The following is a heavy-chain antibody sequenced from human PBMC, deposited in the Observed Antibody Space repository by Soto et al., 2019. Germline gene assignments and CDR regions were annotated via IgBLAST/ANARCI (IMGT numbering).Heavy chain of an antibody. CDR1: GFTFSSYG. Sequence: QVQLVESGGGVVQPGRSLRLSCAASGFTFSSYGMHWVRQAPGKGLEWVAVIWYDGSNKYYADSVKGRFTISRDNSKNTLYLQMNSLRAEDTAVYYCARDFGGIAVGPVDYWGQGTLVTVSS. CDR2: IWYDGSNK. V-gene: IGHV3-33*01. J-gene: IGHJ4*02. D-gene: IGHD6-19*01. CDR3: ARDFGGIAVGPVDY.